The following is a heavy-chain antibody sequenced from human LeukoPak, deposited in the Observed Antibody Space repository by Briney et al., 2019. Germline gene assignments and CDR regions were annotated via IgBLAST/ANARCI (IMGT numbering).Heavy chain of an antibody. D-gene: IGHD1-26*01. V-gene: IGHV4-4*07. CDR2: IYGSGST. CDR1: GDPMSSFY. Sequence: SETLSLTCSVSGDPMSSFYGNWIRQPAGKGLGWIGRIYGSGSTNYNPSLKSRVTMSIDTSNNQFSLRLRSVTAADTAVYYCARDESGNFPNWFDPWGQGTLVTVSS. J-gene: IGHJ5*02. CDR3: ARDESGNFPNWFDP.